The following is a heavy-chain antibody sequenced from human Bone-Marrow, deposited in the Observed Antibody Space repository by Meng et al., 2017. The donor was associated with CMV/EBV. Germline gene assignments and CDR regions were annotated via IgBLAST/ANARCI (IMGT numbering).Heavy chain of an antibody. V-gene: IGHV4-59*08. CDR3: ARVGLRANWFDP. Sequence: SEALSLPCTVSGGSISSYYWTWIRQPPGKGLEWIGYIYYSGSTYYNPSLKSRVTISVDTSKNQFSLKLSSVTAADTAVYYCARVGLRANWFDPWGQGTLVTVSS. J-gene: IGHJ5*02. CDR2: IYYSGST. D-gene: IGHD3-10*01. CDR1: GGSISSYY.